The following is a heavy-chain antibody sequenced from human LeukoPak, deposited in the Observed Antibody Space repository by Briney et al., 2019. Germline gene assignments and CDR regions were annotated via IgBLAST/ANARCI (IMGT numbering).Heavy chain of an antibody. D-gene: IGHD2-8*01. CDR1: GFTFSSYA. V-gene: IGHV3-30-3*01. Sequence: GGSLRLSCAASGFTFSSYAMHWVRQAPGKGLEWVAVISYDGSNKYYADSVKGRFTISRDNSKNTLYLQMNSLRAEDTAVYYCARDRLATKYYYGMDVWGQGTTVTVSS. J-gene: IGHJ6*02. CDR2: ISYDGSNK. CDR3: ARDRLATKYYYGMDV.